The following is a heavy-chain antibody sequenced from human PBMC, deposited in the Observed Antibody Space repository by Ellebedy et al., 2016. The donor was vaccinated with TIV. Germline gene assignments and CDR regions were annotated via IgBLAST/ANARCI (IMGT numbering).Heavy chain of an antibody. V-gene: IGHV3-7*01. CDR2: IKQDGSEK. CDR3: ATDGSYGDYLSPTHAFVI. Sequence: GESLKISCAASRFAFSSYWMSCVRQAPGTGLDWVANIKQDGSEKYYADSVTGRFTISRDNAKNSLYLQMNNLRAEDTAVYYCATDGSYGDYLSPTHAFVIWGQGTMVTVSS. CDR1: RFAFSSYW. D-gene: IGHD4-17*01. J-gene: IGHJ3*02.